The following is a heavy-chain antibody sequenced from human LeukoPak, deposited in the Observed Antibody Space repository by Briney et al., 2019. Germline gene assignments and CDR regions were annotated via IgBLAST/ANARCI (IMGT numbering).Heavy chain of an antibody. CDR2: INAGNGNT. CDR1: GYTFTSYA. J-gene: IGHJ4*02. D-gene: IGHD6-19*01. CDR3: ARESVDSSGRGYYFDY. Sequence: ASVKVSCKASGYTFTSYAMHWVRQAPGQRLEWMGWINAGNGNTKYSQKFQGRVTITRDTSASTAYMELSSLRSEDTAVYYCARESVDSSGRGYYFDYWGQGTLVTVSS. V-gene: IGHV1-3*01.